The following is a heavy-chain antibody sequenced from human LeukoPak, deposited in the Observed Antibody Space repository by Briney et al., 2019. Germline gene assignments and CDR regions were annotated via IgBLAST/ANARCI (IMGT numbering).Heavy chain of an antibody. CDR3: ARDRGHSGYDWGGCGGDCYSLGY. CDR1: GGTFSSYA. Sequence: ASVKVSCKASGGTFSSYAISWVRQAPGQGLEWMGRIIPIFVTANYAQKFQGRVTITTDESTSTAYMELSSLRSEDTAVYYCARDRGHSGYDWGGCGGDCYSLGYWGQGTLVTVSS. D-gene: IGHD2-21*02. J-gene: IGHJ4*02. V-gene: IGHV1-69*05. CDR2: IIPIFVTA.